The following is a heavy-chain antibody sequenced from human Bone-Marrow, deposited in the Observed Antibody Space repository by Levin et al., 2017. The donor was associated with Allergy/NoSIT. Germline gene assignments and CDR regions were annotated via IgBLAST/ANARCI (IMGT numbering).Heavy chain of an antibody. V-gene: IGHV4-31*03. CDR3: ARGRDPYKTGY. CDR2: IYSDGST. D-gene: IGHD5-24*01. Sequence: KASETLSLTCTVSGASISSGGMHWSWIRQHPGKGLEWIAYIYSDGSTQYNPSLNSRVSISTDTSKTQVSLKLSSVTAADTAVYYCARGRDPYKTGYWGQGTQVTVSS. J-gene: IGHJ4*02. CDR1: GASISSGGMH.